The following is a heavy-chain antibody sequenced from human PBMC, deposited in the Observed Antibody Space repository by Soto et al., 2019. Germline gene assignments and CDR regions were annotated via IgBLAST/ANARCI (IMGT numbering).Heavy chain of an antibody. V-gene: IGHV3-74*01. CDR1: GFTFSSYW. D-gene: IGHD6-13*01. Sequence: GGSLRLSCAASGFTFSSYWMHWVRQAPGKGLVWVSRINSDGSSTSYADSVKGRFTISRDNAKNTLYLQMNSLRAEDTAVYYWARDSESSIAAAGTSYYGMDVWGQGTTVTVSS. J-gene: IGHJ6*02. CDR3: ARDSESSIAAAGTSYYGMDV. CDR2: INSDGSST.